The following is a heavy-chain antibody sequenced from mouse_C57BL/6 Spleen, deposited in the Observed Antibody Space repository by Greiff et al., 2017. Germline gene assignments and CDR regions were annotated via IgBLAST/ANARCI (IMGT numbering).Heavy chain of an antibody. CDR1: GYTFTSYW. D-gene: IGHD2-13*01. V-gene: IGHV1-69*01. J-gene: IGHJ1*03. Sequence: QVQLQQPGAELVMPGASVKLSCKASGYTFTSYWMHWVKQRPGQGLEWIGEIDPSDSYTNYNQKFKGKSTLTVDKSSSTAYMQLSSLTSEDSAVYYCARGDVTWYFDVWGTGTTVTVSS. CDR3: ARGDVTWYFDV. CDR2: IDPSDSYT.